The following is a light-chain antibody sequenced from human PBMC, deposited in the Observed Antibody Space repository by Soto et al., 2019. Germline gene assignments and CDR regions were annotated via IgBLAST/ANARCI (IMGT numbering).Light chain of an antibody. Sequence: EIVMTQCPATLSVSPGERATLSCRASQSVSSNLAWYQKKPGQAPRLLIYGASTRATGIPARFSGSGSGTEFTLTISSLQSEDFAVYYCQQYNNWPGTFGPGTKVDIK. CDR3: QQYNNWPGT. CDR2: GAS. CDR1: QSVSSN. V-gene: IGKV3D-15*01. J-gene: IGKJ3*01.